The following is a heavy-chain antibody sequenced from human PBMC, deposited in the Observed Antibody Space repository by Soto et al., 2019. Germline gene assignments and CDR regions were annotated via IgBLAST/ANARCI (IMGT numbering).Heavy chain of an antibody. CDR3: AKGLPARSLGLTGTFRKYYMDV. CDR1: GFTFSSYA. J-gene: IGHJ6*03. D-gene: IGHD1-20*01. CDR2: IAGSGGGV. Sequence: EVQLSESGGGLVQPGGSLRLSCAASGFTFSSYAMNWVRQAPGKGLEWVSIIAGSGGGVYYADSVKGRFTVSRDNSKNTLYLQMNSLRAEDTAVYYCAKGLPARSLGLTGTFRKYYMDVWGNGTTVTVSS. V-gene: IGHV3-23*01.